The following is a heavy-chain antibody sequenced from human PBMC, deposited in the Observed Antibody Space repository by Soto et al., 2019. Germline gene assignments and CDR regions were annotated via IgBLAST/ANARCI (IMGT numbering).Heavy chain of an antibody. Sequence: KSSETLSLTCTVSGGSISSGDYYWSWIRQPPGKGLEWIGYIYYSGSTYYNPSLKSRVTISVDTSKNQFSLKLSSVTAADTAVYYCARELVPYYYYGMDVWGQGXTVTVSS. V-gene: IGHV4-30-4*01. CDR2: IYYSGST. CDR1: GGSISSGDYY. CDR3: ARELVPYYYYGMDV. D-gene: IGHD3-10*02. J-gene: IGHJ6*02.